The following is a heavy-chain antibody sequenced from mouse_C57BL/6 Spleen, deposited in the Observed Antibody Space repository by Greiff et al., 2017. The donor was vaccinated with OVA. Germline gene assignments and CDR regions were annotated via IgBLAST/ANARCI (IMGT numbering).Heavy chain of an antibody. J-gene: IGHJ4*01. CDR1: GFTFTDYY. CDR3: ARVDGSSYGYAMDY. CDR2: IRNKANGYST. Sequence: EVKLVESGGGLVQPGGSLSLSCAASGFTFTDYYMSWVRQPPGKALEWLGFIRNKANGYSTEYSASVKGRFTISRDNSQSILYLQMNALRDEDSATYYCARVDGSSYGYAMDYWGQGTSVTVAS. D-gene: IGHD1-1*01. V-gene: IGHV7-3*01.